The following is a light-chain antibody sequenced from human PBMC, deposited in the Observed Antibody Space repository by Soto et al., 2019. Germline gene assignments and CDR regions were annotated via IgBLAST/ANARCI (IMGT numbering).Light chain of an antibody. CDR3: QQYNSYSPST. CDR1: QSISSW. CDR2: KAS. V-gene: IGKV1-5*03. J-gene: IGKJ2*01. Sequence: DIQMTQSPSTLSASVGDRVTITCRASQSISSWLAWYQQKPGKAPKLLIYKASSLESGVTSRFSGSESGTEFALTISSLQPDDFATYYCQQYNSYSPSTFGQGTXXXXK.